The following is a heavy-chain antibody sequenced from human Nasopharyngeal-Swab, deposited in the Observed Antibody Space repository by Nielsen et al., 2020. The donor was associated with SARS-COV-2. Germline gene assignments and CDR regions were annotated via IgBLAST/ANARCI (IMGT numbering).Heavy chain of an antibody. CDR1: GGSIGSSNW. D-gene: IGHD5-12*01. J-gene: IGHJ4*02. CDR2: IYHSGST. V-gene: IGHV4-4*02. Sequence: SETLSLTCAVSGGSIGSSNWWSWVRRPPGKGLGWIGEIYHSGSTNYNPSLKSRVTISVDKSKNQFSLKLSSVTAADTAVYYCARGEGDIAGSGHDYWGQGTLVTVSS. CDR3: ARGEGDIAGSGHDY.